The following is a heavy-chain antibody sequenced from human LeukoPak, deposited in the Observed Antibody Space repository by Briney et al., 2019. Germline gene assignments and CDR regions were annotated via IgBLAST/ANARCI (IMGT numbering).Heavy chain of an antibody. CDR1: GYTFTNYY. D-gene: IGHD2-21*01. Sequence: GSVKVSCKASGYTFTNYYMHWVRQAPGQGLEWMGLIKTTGTGTNYAQKFRGRVTLTRDTSTTTVYMELSSLTSEDTFVYYCAREEYGGYFNYWGQGTLVTVSS. J-gene: IGHJ4*02. CDR3: AREEYGGYFNY. V-gene: IGHV1-46*01. CDR2: IKTTGTGT.